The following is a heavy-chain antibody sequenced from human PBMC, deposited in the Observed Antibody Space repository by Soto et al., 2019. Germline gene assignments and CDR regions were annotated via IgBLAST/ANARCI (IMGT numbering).Heavy chain of an antibody. D-gene: IGHD1-26*01. CDR2: TRNKANSYTT. CDR3: ARDGSMVTPYKIYYYAMDV. J-gene: IGHJ6*02. Sequence: GGSLRLSCAASGFTFSDHYMDWVRQAPGKGLEWVGRTRNKANSYTTEYAASVKGGFTISRDDSKNSLYLQMNSLKTEDTAVYYCARDGSMVTPYKIYYYAMDVWGQGTTVTVSS. V-gene: IGHV3-72*01. CDR1: GFTFSDHY.